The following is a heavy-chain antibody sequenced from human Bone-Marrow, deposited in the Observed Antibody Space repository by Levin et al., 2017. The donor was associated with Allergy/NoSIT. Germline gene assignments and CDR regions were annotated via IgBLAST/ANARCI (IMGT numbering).Heavy chain of an antibody. CDR1: GFTFSSYA. D-gene: IGHD3-10*01. V-gene: IGHV3-30-3*01. J-gene: IGHJ6*03. CDR2: ISYDGSNK. CDR3: ARDRGYYYYYYMDV. Sequence: GGSLRLSCAASGFTFSSYAMHWVRQAPGKGLEWVAVISYDGSNKYYADSVKGRFTISRDNSKNTLYLQMNSLRAEDTAVYYCARDRGYYYYYYMDVWGKGTTVTVSS.